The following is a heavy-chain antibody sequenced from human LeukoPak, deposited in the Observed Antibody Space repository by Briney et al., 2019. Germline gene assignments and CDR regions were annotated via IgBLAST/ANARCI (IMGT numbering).Heavy chain of an antibody. D-gene: IGHD6-19*01. CDR2: ISSSSSTI. V-gene: IGHV3-48*01. CDR3: ARDSSGWYGHAPFDY. Sequence: QFGGSLRLSCAASGFTFSSYAMSWVRQAPGKGLEWVSYISSSSSTIYYADSVKGRFTISRDNAKNSLYLQMNSLRAEDTAVYYCARDSSGWYGHAPFDYWGQGTLVTVSS. J-gene: IGHJ4*02. CDR1: GFTFSSYA.